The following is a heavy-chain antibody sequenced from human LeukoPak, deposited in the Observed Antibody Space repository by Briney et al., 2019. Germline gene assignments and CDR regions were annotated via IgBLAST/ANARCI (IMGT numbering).Heavy chain of an antibody. CDR1: GGSFSCYY. CDR3: ARDLITMTPY. J-gene: IGHJ4*02. D-gene: IGHD3-22*01. V-gene: IGHV4-34*01. Sequence: SETLSLTCAVYGGSFSCYYWSWIRQPPGKGLEWIGEINHSGSTNYNPSLKSRVTISVDASKNQFSLKLSSVTAADTAVYYCARDLITMTPYWGQGTLVTVSS. CDR2: INHSGST.